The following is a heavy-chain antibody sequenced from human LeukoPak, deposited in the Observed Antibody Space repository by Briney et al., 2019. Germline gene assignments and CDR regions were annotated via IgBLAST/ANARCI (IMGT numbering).Heavy chain of an antibody. CDR3: AREGCSSTSCYSAFDI. Sequence: SVTVSRKASASTLSSYAISWARQSSGQGLMWMEEIIPIFGTANYAQKFQGRVTITTDESTSTAYMELSSLRSEDTAVYYCAREGCSSTSCYSAFDIWGQGTMVTVSS. CDR1: ASTLSSYA. D-gene: IGHD2-2*02. V-gene: IGHV1-69*05. J-gene: IGHJ3*02. CDR2: IIPIFGTA.